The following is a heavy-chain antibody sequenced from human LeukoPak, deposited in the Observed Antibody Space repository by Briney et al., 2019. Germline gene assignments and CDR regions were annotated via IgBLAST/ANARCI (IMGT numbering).Heavy chain of an antibody. V-gene: IGHV3-33*08. CDR2: IWHDGTKE. J-gene: IGHJ4*02. Sequence: GGSLRLSCAASGFTFNRYGMHWVRQAPGKGLEWVAMIWHDGTKEFYADSVKGRFTISRDNSNNTIYLQMNRLRADDTAVYFCARERGYSYGLDYWGQGTLVTVSS. CDR1: GFTFNRYG. CDR3: ARERGYSYGLDY. D-gene: IGHD5-18*01.